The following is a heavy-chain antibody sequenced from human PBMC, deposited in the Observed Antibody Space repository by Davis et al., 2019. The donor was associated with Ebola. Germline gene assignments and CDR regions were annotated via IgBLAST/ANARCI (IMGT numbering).Heavy chain of an antibody. V-gene: IGHV3-48*02. CDR2: ISSSSSTI. CDR1: GFTFSSYS. D-gene: IGHD6-6*01. Sequence: GESLKISCAASGFTFSSYSMNWVRQAPGKGLEWVSYISSSSSTIYYADSVKGRFTISRDNAKNSLYLQMNSLRDEDTAVYYCARALGSSSSRGGDYWGQGTLVTVSS. J-gene: IGHJ4*02. CDR3: ARALGSSSSRGGDY.